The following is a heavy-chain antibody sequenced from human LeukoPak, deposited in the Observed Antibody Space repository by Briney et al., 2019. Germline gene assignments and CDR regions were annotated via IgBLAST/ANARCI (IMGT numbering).Heavy chain of an antibody. D-gene: IGHD3-10*01. CDR3: AKLAKYFYGSETYYFFEH. CDR1: GFTFSSSW. J-gene: IGHJ4*02. CDR2: ISYDGSNK. Sequence: PGGSLRLSCAASGFTFSSSWMTWVRQAPGKGLEWVTVISYDGSNKYYADSVKGRFTISRDNAKNSLYLQMNSLRVEDTAVYYCAKLAKYFYGSETYYFFEHWGQGTPVTASS. V-gene: IGHV3-30*18.